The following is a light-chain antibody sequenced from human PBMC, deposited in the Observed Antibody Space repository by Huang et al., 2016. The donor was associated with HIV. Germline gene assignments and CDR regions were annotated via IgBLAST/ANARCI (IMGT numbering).Light chain of an antibody. CDR3: QQYGTSPTT. J-gene: IGKJ1*01. CDR2: DAS. CDR1: QSVGRSS. V-gene: IGKV3-20*01. Sequence: EILLTQSPGTLSLSPGDRATLSCRASQSVGRSSLAWYQQQPGQAPTLLIYDASRRASGIPDRFSGSGSGTDFTLSISRLEPEDFAVYYCQQYGTSPTTFGQGTKVEI.